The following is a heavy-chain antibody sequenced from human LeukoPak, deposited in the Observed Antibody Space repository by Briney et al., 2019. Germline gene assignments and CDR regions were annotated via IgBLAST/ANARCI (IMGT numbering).Heavy chain of an antibody. CDR2: IIPIFGTA. V-gene: IGHV1-69*06. CDR1: GGTFSSYA. CDR3: ARGVGYSGYGDFDY. Sequence: SVKVSCKASGGTFSSYAVSWVRQAPGQGLEWMGGIIPIFGTANYAQKFQGRVTITADKSTSTAYMELSSLRSEDTAVYYCARGVGYSGYGDFDYWGQGTLVTVSS. J-gene: IGHJ4*02. D-gene: IGHD5-12*01.